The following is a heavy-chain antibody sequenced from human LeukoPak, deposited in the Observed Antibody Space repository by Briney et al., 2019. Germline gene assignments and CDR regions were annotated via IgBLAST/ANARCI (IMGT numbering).Heavy chain of an antibody. J-gene: IGHJ4*02. V-gene: IGHV3-66*01. CDR3: ARDLNV. CDR1: GFTISNTY. CDR2: TYVGGNT. Sequence: GGSLRLSCAASGFTISNTYISWVRQAPGKGPEWVSVTYVGGNTDSADFVKDRFTISTDNSKNTLYLHMNNLRAEDTAVYYCARDLNVWGQGTLVTVSS.